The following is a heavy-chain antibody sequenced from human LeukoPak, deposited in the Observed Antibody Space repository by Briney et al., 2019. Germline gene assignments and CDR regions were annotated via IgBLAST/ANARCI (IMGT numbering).Heavy chain of an antibody. CDR3: ARANPVGTYYYYMDV. CDR2: INPNSGAT. Sequence: WASVKVSCKASGYNFTGYYMYWVRQAPGQGLEWMGWINPNSGATDYAQTFQGRVTMTRDTSISTAYMELSRLTSDDTAVYYCARANPVGTYYYYMDVWGKGTTVTVS. V-gene: IGHV1-2*02. CDR1: GYNFTGYY. J-gene: IGHJ6*03.